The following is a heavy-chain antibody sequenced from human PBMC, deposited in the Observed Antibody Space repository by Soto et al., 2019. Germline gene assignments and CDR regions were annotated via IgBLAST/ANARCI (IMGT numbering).Heavy chain of an antibody. D-gene: IGHD1-1*01. Sequence: QVQLVQSGAEVLKPGSSVKLSCKTSGDTFDTFAISWVRQAPGQGLEWMGGIIPIFRTPDYTQKLQCRVTITADVSTSTSYLELSSVRSEDTAVYYCARDKGRGQLGGNYYYSLDVWGQGTTVTVSS. CDR1: GDTFDTFA. J-gene: IGHJ6*02. CDR3: ARDKGRGQLGGNYYYSLDV. V-gene: IGHV1-69*12. CDR2: IIPIFRTP.